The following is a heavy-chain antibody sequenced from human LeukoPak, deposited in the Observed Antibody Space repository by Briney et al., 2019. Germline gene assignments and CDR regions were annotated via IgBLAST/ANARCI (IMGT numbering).Heavy chain of an antibody. CDR1: GYTFTGYY. CDR2: INPNSGGT. Sequence: ASVKVSCKASGYTFTGYYMHWVRQAPGQGLEWMGWINPNSGGTNYAQKFQGRVTMTRDTSISTAYMELSRLRSDDTAVYYCARDFKPDDYGDYAGYMDVWGKGTTVTISS. J-gene: IGHJ6*03. V-gene: IGHV1-2*02. CDR3: ARDFKPDDYGDYAGYMDV. D-gene: IGHD4-17*01.